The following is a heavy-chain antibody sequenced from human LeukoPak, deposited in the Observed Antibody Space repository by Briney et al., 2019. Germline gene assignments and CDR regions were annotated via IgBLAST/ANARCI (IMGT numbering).Heavy chain of an antibody. CDR1: GFTFSSYA. J-gene: IGHJ5*02. D-gene: IGHD6-19*01. Sequence: GRSLRLSCAASGFTFSSYAMSWVRQAPGKGLEWVSAISGSGGSTYYADSVKGRFTISRDNSKNTLYLQMNSLRAEDTAVYYCAKRVTAYSSGWPNWFDPWGQGTLVTVSS. V-gene: IGHV3-23*01. CDR3: AKRVTAYSSGWPNWFDP. CDR2: ISGSGGST.